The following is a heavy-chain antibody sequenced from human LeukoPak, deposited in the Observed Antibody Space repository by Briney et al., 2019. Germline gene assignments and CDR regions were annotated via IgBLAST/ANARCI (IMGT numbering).Heavy chain of an antibody. D-gene: IGHD1-14*01. Sequence: GGSLRLSCAASGFTFDAYWMSWVRQAPGKGLEWVANIKQDGNEKYYVDSVKGRFTIYRDNAKNSLYLQMNSLRADDTAVYDCARDPLTQNDYWGQGTLVAVSS. CDR1: GFTFDAYW. V-gene: IGHV3-7*01. J-gene: IGHJ4*02. CDR3: ARDPLTQNDY. CDR2: IKQDGNEK.